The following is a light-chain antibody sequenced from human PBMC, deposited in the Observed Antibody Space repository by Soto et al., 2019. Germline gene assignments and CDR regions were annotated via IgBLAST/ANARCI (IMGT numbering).Light chain of an antibody. CDR2: SNY. CDR3: QSYHTTLRDWV. V-gene: IGLV1-40*01. CDR1: GSNIGVGYD. Sequence: QSVLTQPPSVSGAPGQTVTISCSGSGSNIGVGYDLHWYQQVPGTAAKLLIHSNYLRASGGPDRFSSSKSVTSTSLAIIGRQADDEADYYCQSYHTTLRDWVFGGGTQLTVL. J-gene: IGLJ3*02.